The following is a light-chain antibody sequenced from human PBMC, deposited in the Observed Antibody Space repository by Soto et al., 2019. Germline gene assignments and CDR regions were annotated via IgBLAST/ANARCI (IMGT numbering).Light chain of an antibody. J-gene: IGKJ2*01. Sequence: EIVLTQSPGTLSLSPGERATLSCRASQSVSSSYLAWYQQKPGQAPRLLIYDASSRATGIPDRFSGRGSGTDFTLTISRLEPEDFAVYYCQQYGSSLYTFGQGTKLESK. CDR3: QQYGSSLYT. CDR1: QSVSSSY. CDR2: DAS. V-gene: IGKV3-20*01.